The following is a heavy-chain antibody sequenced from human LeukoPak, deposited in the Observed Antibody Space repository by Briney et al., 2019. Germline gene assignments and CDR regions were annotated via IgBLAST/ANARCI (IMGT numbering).Heavy chain of an antibody. J-gene: IGHJ4*02. CDR1: GYTFTGFY. CDR3: AGDLGDFGDYLVGYY. D-gene: IGHD4-17*01. V-gene: IGHV1-2*06. CDR2: INPNSGGT. Sequence: GASVKVSCKASGYTFTGFYMHWVRQAPGQGLEWMGRINPNSGGTNYAQKFQGRVTMTRDTSITTVYMELTRLRSDDTAVYYCAGDLGDFGDYLVGYYWGQGTLVTVSS.